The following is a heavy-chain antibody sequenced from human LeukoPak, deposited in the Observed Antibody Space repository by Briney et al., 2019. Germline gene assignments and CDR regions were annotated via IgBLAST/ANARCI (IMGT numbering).Heavy chain of an antibody. CDR2: MNPNSGNT. Sequence: ASVKVSCKASGYTFTSYDINWVRQATGQGLEWMGWMNPNSGNTGYAQKSQGRVTITRNTSISTAYMELSSLRSEDTAVYYCAREAGTDAFDIWGQGTMVTVSS. V-gene: IGHV1-8*03. J-gene: IGHJ3*02. CDR3: AREAGTDAFDI. CDR1: GYTFTSYD. D-gene: IGHD1-1*01.